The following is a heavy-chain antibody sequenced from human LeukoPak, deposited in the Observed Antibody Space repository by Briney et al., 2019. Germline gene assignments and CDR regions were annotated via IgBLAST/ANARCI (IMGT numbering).Heavy chain of an antibody. CDR2: IYHSGST. CDR3: ARGELFNWGNYYFDY. V-gene: IGHV4-4*02. J-gene: IGHJ4*02. CDR1: GGSISSSNW. Sequence: SSGTLSLTCAVSGGSISSSNWWSWVRQPPGKGLEWIGEIYHSGSTNYNPSLKSRVTISVDKSKNQFSLKLSSVTAADTAVYYCARGELFNWGNYYFDYWGQGTLVTVSS. D-gene: IGHD7-27*01.